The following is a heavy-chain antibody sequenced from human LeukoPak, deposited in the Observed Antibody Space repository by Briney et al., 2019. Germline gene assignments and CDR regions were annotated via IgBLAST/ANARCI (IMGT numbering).Heavy chain of an antibody. CDR3: AKDSWGSG. CDR1: GFTFSDHY. CDR2: ISYDGSNK. Sequence: GGSLRLSCAASGFTFSDHYMHWVRQAPGKGLEWVAVISYDGSNKYYADSVKGRFTISRDNSKNTLYLQMNSLRAEDTAVYYCAKDSWGSGGGQGTLVTVSS. J-gene: IGHJ4*02. D-gene: IGHD7-27*01. V-gene: IGHV3-30*18.